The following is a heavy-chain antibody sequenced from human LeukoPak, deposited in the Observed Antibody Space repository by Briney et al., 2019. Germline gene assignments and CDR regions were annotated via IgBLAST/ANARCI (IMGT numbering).Heavy chain of an antibody. J-gene: IGHJ4*02. CDR3: ARMEEQPVL. Sequence: SVKVSCKASGGTFSSYAISWVRQAPGQGLEWMGGIIPIFGTANYAQKLQGRVTMTTDTSTSTAYMELRSLRSDDTAVYYCARMEEQPVLWGQGTLVTVSS. V-gene: IGHV1-69*05. D-gene: IGHD1-14*01. CDR1: GGTFSSYA. CDR2: IIPIFGTA.